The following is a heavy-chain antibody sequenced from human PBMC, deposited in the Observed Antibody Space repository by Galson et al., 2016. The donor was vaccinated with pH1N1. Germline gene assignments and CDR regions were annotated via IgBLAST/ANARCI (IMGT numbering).Heavy chain of an antibody. V-gene: IGHV4-59*11. CDR3: ARAEEPYYDSSGYYY. Sequence: TLSLTCTVSGGSITSHYLTWIRQPPGKGLEWIGYIYYSGITKYSPSLYSRVTMSVDTSKNQFSLRLRSVTAADTAVYYCARAEEPYYDSSGYYYWGQGILVTVSS. D-gene: IGHD3-22*01. CDR2: IYYSGIT. J-gene: IGHJ4*02. CDR1: GGSITSHY.